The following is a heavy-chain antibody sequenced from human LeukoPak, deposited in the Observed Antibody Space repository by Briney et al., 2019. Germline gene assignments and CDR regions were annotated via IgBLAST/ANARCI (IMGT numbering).Heavy chain of an antibody. Sequence: KPVGSLRLSCAASGFTFRAFWMHSVPQAPGKRLECVSLITGSSSYIYYTDSVKGRFTIYRDNAMNSLFLQMNSLRDEDTAVYYCASGFSSSPYFDYWGQGTLVTVSS. CDR3: ASGFSSSPYFDY. V-gene: IGHV3-21*01. CDR1: GFTFRAFW. D-gene: IGHD6-6*01. J-gene: IGHJ4*02. CDR2: ITGSSSYI.